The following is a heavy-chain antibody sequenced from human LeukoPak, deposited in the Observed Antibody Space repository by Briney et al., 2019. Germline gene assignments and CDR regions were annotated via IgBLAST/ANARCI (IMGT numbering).Heavy chain of an antibody. CDR3: ARRDSSSWLNWFDP. CDR1: GYSFTSYW. Sequence: GESLQISCKGSGYSFTSYWIGWVRPMPGKGLEWMGIIYPGDSDTIYSPSFQGQVTISADKSISTAYLQWSSLKASDTAMYYCARRDSSSWLNWFDPWGQGTLVTVSS. J-gene: IGHJ5*02. D-gene: IGHD6-13*01. CDR2: IYPGDSDT. V-gene: IGHV5-51*01.